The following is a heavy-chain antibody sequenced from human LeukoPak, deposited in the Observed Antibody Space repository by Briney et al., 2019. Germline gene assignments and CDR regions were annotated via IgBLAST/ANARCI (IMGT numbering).Heavy chain of an antibody. CDR2: IYYSGST. D-gene: IGHD5-24*01. V-gene: IGHV4-39*07. J-gene: IGHJ4*02. CDR1: GGSISSSSYY. Sequence: SETLSLTCTVSGGSISSSSYYWGWIRQPPGKGLEWIGSIYYSGSTYYNPSLKSRVTISVDTSKNQFSLKLSSVTAADTAVYYCARGRGDGYNYPRRFDYWGQGTLVTVSS. CDR3: ARGRGDGYNYPRRFDY.